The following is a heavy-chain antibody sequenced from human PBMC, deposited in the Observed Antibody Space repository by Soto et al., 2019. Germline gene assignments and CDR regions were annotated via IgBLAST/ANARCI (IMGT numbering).Heavy chain of an antibody. Sequence: GGSLRLSCAASGFTFSDYYMSWIRQAPGKGLEWVSYISSSGSTIYYADSVKGRFTISRDNAKNSLYLQMNSLRAEDTAVYYCATGRDYGDSLGYYYYGMDVWGQGTTVTVSS. CDR3: ATGRDYGDSLGYYYYGMDV. D-gene: IGHD4-17*01. V-gene: IGHV3-11*01. CDR2: ISSSGSTI. J-gene: IGHJ6*02. CDR1: GFTFSDYY.